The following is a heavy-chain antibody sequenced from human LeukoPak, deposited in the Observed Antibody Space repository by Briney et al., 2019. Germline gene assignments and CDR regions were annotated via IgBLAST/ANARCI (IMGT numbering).Heavy chain of an antibody. D-gene: IGHD3-22*01. CDR2: INTNTGNP. CDR3: ARAYYARGAFYYGMDV. J-gene: IGHJ6*02. CDR1: GYTFTSYA. V-gene: IGHV7-4-1*02. Sequence: RASVKVSCKASGYTFTSYAMNWVRQAPGQGLEWMGWINTNTGNPTYAQGFTGRFVFSLDTSVSTAYLQISSLKAEDTAVYYYARAYYARGAFYYGMDVWGQGTTVTVSS.